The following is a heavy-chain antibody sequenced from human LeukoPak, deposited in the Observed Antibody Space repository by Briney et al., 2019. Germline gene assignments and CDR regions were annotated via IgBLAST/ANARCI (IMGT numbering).Heavy chain of an antibody. CDR2: ISSSSSSI. D-gene: IGHD2-15*01. Sequence: GGSLRLSCAASGFTFCTHSMKWVRPAPGKGLEGGSYISSSSSSIYYPYSVNVPFTISRHNSKNSLYLQINSLRAEDTAVYYCARRYCSGPNCHENWFYGMDVWGQGTTVTVS. J-gene: IGHJ6*02. V-gene: IGHV3-48*01. CDR1: GFTFCTHS. CDR3: ARRYCSGPNCHENWFYGMDV.